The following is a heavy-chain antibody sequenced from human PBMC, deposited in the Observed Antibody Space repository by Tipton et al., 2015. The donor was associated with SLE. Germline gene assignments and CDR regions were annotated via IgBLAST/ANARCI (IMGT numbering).Heavy chain of an antibody. V-gene: IGHV4-59*12. J-gene: IGHJ4*02. CDR1: GGSISRYY. Sequence: VKPSETLSLTCTVSGGSISRYYWSWIRQPPGQRLEWIGYIHYSGSTKYSPSLKSRVTMSVDTSKNQFSLKLSSVTAADTAVYYCARGWDYDSWSGYADYWGQGTLVTVSS. D-gene: IGHD3-3*01. CDR3: ARGWDYDSWSGYADY. CDR2: IHYSGST.